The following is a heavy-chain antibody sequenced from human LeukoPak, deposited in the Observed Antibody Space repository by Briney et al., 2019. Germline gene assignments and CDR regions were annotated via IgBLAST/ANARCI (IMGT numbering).Heavy chain of an antibody. V-gene: IGHV1-8*01. Sequence: ASVKVSCKASGYTFTNYDINWVRQATGQGLEWMGWMNANSGNTGYAQKFQGRVTMTRNTSISTAYMELSSLRSEDTAVYYCARNYYDSSGYYLGLYYYYYYLDVWGKGTTVTVSS. D-gene: IGHD3-22*01. CDR2: MNANSGNT. CDR3: ARNYYDSSGYYLGLYYYYYYLDV. J-gene: IGHJ6*03. CDR1: GYTFTNYD.